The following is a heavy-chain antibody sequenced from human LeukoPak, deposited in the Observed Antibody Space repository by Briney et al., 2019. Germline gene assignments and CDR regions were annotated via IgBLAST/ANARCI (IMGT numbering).Heavy chain of an antibody. J-gene: IGHJ4*02. D-gene: IGHD2-2*02. CDR3: AKSRYTSSNTNDY. CDR2: ITSGGST. Sequence: GGSLRLSCAASGFTFSNYAMSWVRQAPGKGLQCVSTITSGGSTYYADSVKGRFTISRDSPKNTLYLQMNSLRAEDTAVYYCAKSRYTSSNTNDYWGQGSLVTVSS. CDR1: GFTFSNYA. V-gene: IGHV3-23*01.